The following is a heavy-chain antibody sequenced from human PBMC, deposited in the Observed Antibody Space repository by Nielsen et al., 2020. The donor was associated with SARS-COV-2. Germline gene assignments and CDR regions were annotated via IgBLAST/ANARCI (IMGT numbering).Heavy chain of an antibody. Sequence: GESLKISCAASGFTFSSYAMHWVRQAPGKGLEWVAVISYDGSNKYYADSVKGRFTISRDNSKNTLYLQMNSLRAEDTAVYYCARVLGGSYFQPFDYWGQGTLVTVSS. CDR3: ARVLGGSYFQPFDY. CDR2: ISYDGSNK. D-gene: IGHD1-26*01. CDR1: GFTFSSYA. J-gene: IGHJ4*02. V-gene: IGHV3-30-3*01.